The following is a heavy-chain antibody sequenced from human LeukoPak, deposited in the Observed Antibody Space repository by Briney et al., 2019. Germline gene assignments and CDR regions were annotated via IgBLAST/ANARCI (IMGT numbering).Heavy chain of an antibody. V-gene: IGHV4-59*12. CDR2: IYYSGST. CDR3: ARGDSSEIPFDY. J-gene: IGHJ4*02. D-gene: IGHD3-22*01. Sequence: SETLSLTCTVSGGSISSYYWSWIRQPPGKGLEWIGYIYYSGSTNYNPSLKSRVTISVDTSKNQFSLKLSSVTAVDTAVYYCARGDSSEIPFDYWGQGTLVTVSS. CDR1: GGSISSYY.